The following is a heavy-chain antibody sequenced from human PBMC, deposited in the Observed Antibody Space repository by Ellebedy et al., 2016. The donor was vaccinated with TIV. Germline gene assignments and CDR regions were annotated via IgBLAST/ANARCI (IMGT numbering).Heavy chain of an antibody. CDR2: ISSSSSYT. J-gene: IGHJ6*02. V-gene: IGHV3-11*06. Sequence: GGSLRLSXAASGFTFSDYYMSWIRQAPGKGLEWVSYISSSSSYTNYADSVKGRFTISRDNAKNSLYLQMNSLRAEDTAVYYCARDLGSGGDGMDVWGQGTTVTVSS. D-gene: IGHD2-15*01. CDR1: GFTFSDYY. CDR3: ARDLGSGGDGMDV.